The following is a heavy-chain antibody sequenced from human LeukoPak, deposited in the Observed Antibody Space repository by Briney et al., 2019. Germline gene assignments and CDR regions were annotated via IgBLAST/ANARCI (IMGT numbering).Heavy chain of an antibody. Sequence: SETLSLTCTVSGGSISSYYWSWIRQPPGKGLEWIGYIYYSGSTSYNPSLKSRTTISVDTSKNQFSLKLTSVTAADTAVYFCARSHFYGSGVDSWGQGTLVTVSS. CDR3: ARSHFYGSGVDS. D-gene: IGHD3-10*01. V-gene: IGHV4-59*08. J-gene: IGHJ5*01. CDR1: GGSISSYY. CDR2: IYYSGST.